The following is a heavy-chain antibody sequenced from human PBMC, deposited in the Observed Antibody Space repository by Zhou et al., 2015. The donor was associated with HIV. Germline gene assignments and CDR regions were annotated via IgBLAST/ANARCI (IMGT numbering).Heavy chain of an antibody. CDR1: GYTFTSYY. V-gene: IGHV1-46*01. Sequence: QVQLVQSGAEVKKPGASVKVSCKASGYTFTSYYMHWVRQAPGQGLEWMGIINPSGGSTSYAQKFQGRVTMTRDTSTSTVYMELSSLRSEDTAVYYCARVGDITMSSNELGHEYFQHWGQGTLVTVSS. J-gene: IGHJ1*01. CDR2: INPSGGST. D-gene: IGHD3-10*02. CDR3: ARVGDITMSSNELGHEYFQH.